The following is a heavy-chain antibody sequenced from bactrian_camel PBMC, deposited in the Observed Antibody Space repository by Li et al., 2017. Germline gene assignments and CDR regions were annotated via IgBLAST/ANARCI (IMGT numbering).Heavy chain of an antibody. CDR3: AVMVGALPFGPMCRRWLGH. J-gene: IGHJ4*01. D-gene: IGHD5*01. V-gene: IGHV3S53*01. CDR2: ISTGGSST. Sequence: HVQLVESGGGSVQAGGSLTLSCAASADALMFMAWFRQAPGQKREVVATISTGGSSTMYHDSVKGRFTISRESGKNTVHLQMTSLIPEDTAMYYCAVMVGALPFGPMCRRWLGHWGQGTQVTVS. CDR1: ADALMF.